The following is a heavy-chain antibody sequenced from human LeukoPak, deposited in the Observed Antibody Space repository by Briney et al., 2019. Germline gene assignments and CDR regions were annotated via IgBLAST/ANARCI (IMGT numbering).Heavy chain of an antibody. CDR2: IYTSGGT. V-gene: IGHV4-4*07. CDR1: GGSISSYY. CDR3: GRLDDYDYSAW. J-gene: IGHJ4*02. D-gene: IGHD3-22*01. Sequence: SETLSLTCTVSGGSISSYYWSWIRQPAGKGLEWIGRIYTSGGTNYNPSLKSRVTVSVDTSKNQFSLKLNSVTAADTAVYFCGRLDDYDYSAWWGQGILVTVSS.